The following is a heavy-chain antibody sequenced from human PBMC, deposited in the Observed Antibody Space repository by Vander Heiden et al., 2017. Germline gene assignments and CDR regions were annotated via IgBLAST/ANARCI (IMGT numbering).Heavy chain of an antibody. CDR2: IKQDGSEK. CDR3: ARGLYNYAY. CDR1: GFTFTTYW. D-gene: IGHD3-16*01. J-gene: IGHJ4*02. V-gene: IGHV3-7*01. Sequence: EVQVVESGGGLVETGGCLRLSSAAPGFTFTTYWMTWVRQAPGKGLEWVANIKQDGSEKYYVDSVKGRFTLSRDNAKNSVYLQMNSLRAEDTAVYYCARGLYNYAYWGQGTLVTVSS.